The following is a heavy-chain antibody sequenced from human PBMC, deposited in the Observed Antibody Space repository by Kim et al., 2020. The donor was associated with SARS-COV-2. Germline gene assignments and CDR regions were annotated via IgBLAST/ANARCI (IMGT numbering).Heavy chain of an antibody. Sequence: SETLSLTCTVSGGSVSSGGYYWYWIRQLPGKGLECIGFISHRGGTKYNPSLESRVAISIDSSANQFSLRMHSVTAADSGVSSCASNPFYAIAAADLDYY. CDR2: ISHRGGT. J-gene: IGHJ6*01. D-gene: IGHD6-13*01. V-gene: IGHV4-31*03. CDR3: ASNPFYAIAAADLDYY. CDR1: GGSVSSGGYY.